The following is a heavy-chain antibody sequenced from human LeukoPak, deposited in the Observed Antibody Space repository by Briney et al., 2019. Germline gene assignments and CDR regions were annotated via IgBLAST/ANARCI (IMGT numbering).Heavy chain of an antibody. Sequence: PSETLSLTCTVSGGSINGSYWGWIRQPPGETLEWIGFIFAGGRPNYNPSLQRRVTISADTSKNHFSLRLASVTATDTALYFCARVIGMRRGQHAGWCGAFDSWGQGTLVTVSS. CDR1: GGSINGSY. J-gene: IGHJ4*02. CDR3: ARVIGMRRGQHAGWCGAFDS. CDR2: IFAGGRP. D-gene: IGHD6-19*01. V-gene: IGHV4-4*08.